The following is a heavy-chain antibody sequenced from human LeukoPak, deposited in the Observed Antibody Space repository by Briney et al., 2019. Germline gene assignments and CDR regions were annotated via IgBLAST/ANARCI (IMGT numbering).Heavy chain of an antibody. CDR2: ISAYNGNT. D-gene: IGHD5-12*01. CDR3: ARDRPTLYSGSPGRNWLDP. CDR1: GYTFTSYG. J-gene: IGHJ5*02. Sequence: ASVKVSCKASGYTFTSYGISWVRQAPGQGLEWMGWISAYNGNTNYAQKLQGRVTMTTDTSTSTAYMELRSLRSDDTAVYYCARDRPTLYSGSPGRNWLDPWGQGTLVTVSS. V-gene: IGHV1-18*01.